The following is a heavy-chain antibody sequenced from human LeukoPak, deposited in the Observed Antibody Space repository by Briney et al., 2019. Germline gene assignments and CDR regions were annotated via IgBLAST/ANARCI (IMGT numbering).Heavy chain of an antibody. Sequence: ASVKVSCKSSGFTFTDHYIHWVRQGPGQGLEWMGYIGPHSTFTSSPQEFQGRVTMTRDASMSTAYMELTRLTSDDTAVYYCVREGEGPLSKDFDYWGQGTLVAVSS. D-gene: IGHD2/OR15-2a*01. CDR2: IGPHSTFT. CDR3: VREGEGPLSKDFDY. J-gene: IGHJ4*02. V-gene: IGHV1-2*02. CDR1: GFTFTDHY.